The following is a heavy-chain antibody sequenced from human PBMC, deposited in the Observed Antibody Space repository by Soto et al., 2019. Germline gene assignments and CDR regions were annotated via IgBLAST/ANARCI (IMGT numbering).Heavy chain of an antibody. Sequence: QVQLVESGGDVVQPGRSLGLSCSASGFIFRTYAMHWVRQAPGKGLEWVAAISHDGNNEYYADSVKGRFTISRDNSKNTVYLYLTNLSVEDTAVYYGARDDDPTVNNCFDPWGQGTLVTVSS. CDR1: GFIFRTYA. D-gene: IGHD4-4*01. J-gene: IGHJ5*02. V-gene: IGHV3-30*04. CDR3: ARDDDPTVNNCFDP. CDR2: ISHDGNNE.